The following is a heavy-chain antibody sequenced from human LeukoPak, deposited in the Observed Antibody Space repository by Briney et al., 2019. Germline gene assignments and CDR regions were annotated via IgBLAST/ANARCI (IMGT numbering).Heavy chain of an antibody. D-gene: IGHD6-25*01. CDR3: ARLKYSSDFDY. J-gene: IGHJ4*02. V-gene: IGHV4-39*01. CDR2: IYYSGST. Sequence: PSETLSLTCTVSGGSISSSSYYWGWIRQPPEKGLEWIGSIYYSGSTYYNPSLKSRVTVSVDTSKSQFSLKLTSVTAADTAVYYCARLKYSSDFDYWGQGTLVTVSS. CDR1: GGSISSSSYY.